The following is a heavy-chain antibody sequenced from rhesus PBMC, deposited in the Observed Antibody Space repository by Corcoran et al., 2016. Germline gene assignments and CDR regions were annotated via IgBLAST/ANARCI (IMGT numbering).Heavy chain of an antibody. CDR3: ARALYTGSWPHWYFDL. V-gene: IGHV4-165*01. D-gene: IGHD6-25*01. Sequence: QVQLQESGPGLVKPSETLSLTCAVSGASFSGYYWGWIRQPPGKGLEWIGYSSGSSGRTDYTPSLKSRVTISTDTSKNQFSLKLSSVTAADTAVYYCARALYTGSWPHWYFDLWGPGTPITISS. J-gene: IGHJ2*01. CDR2: SSGSSGRT. CDR1: GASFSGYY.